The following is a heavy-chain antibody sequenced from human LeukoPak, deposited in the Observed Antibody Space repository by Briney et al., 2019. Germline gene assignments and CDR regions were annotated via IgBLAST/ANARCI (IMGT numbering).Heavy chain of an antibody. V-gene: IGHV3-23*01. Sequence: GGSLRLSCVASGFTFTNYAVSWVRQAPGKGLECVSAISASGGSTYYADSVKGRFTISRDNSKNTLYLQMNSLRAEDTAVYYCASGAPGHYFDYWGQGTLVTVSS. CDR2: ISASGGST. D-gene: IGHD1-26*01. J-gene: IGHJ4*02. CDR1: GFTFTNYA. CDR3: ASGAPGHYFDY.